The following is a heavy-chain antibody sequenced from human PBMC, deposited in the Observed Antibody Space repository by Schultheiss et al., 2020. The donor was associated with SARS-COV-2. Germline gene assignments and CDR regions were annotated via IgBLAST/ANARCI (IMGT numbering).Heavy chain of an antibody. V-gene: IGHV3-48*03. J-gene: IGHJ4*02. CDR1: GFTLSSYE. CDR2: ISSSGSTI. CDR3: AREGDTATRWLLDYFDY. Sequence: GGSLRLSCAASGFTLSSYEMNWVRQAPGKGLEWVSYISSSGSTIYYADSVKGRFTISRDNSKNTLYLQMNSLRAEDTAVYYCAREGDTATRWLLDYFDYWGQGTLVTVSS. D-gene: IGHD5-18*01.